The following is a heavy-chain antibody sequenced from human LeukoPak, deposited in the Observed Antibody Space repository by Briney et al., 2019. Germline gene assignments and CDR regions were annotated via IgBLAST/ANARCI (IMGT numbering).Heavy chain of an antibody. V-gene: IGHV4-31*03. D-gene: IGHD3-22*01. J-gene: IGHJ3*02. CDR3: ARADPNYDSSGYYFFGAAFDI. CDR1: GGSISSGGYY. Sequence: PSETLPLTCTVSGGSISSGGYYWSWIRQHPGKGLEWIGYIYYSGSTYYNPSLKSRVTISVDTSKNQFSLKLSSVTAADTAVYYCARADPNYDSSGYYFFGAAFDIWGQGTMVTVSS. CDR2: IYYSGST.